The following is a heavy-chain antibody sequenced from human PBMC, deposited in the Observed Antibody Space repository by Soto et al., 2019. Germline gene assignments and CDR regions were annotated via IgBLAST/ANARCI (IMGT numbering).Heavy chain of an antibody. D-gene: IGHD2-15*01. J-gene: IGHJ6*03. V-gene: IGHV3-30*18. Sequence: QVQLVESGGGVVQPGRSLRLSCAASGFTFSSYGMHWVRQAPGKGLEWVAVISYDGSNKYYADSVKGRFTISRDNSKNTLYLQMNSLRAEDTAVYYCAKDRGYRGGGYYYMDVWGKGTTVTVSS. CDR2: ISYDGSNK. CDR3: AKDRGYRGGGYYYMDV. CDR1: GFTFSSYG.